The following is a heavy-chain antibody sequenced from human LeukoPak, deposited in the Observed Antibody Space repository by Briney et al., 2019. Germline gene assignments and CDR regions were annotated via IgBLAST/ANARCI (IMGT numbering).Heavy chain of an antibody. CDR2: IIPIFGTA. CDR1: GGTFSSYA. CDR3: ASRCGDYVGQLDY. V-gene: IGHV1-69*05. D-gene: IGHD4-17*01. J-gene: IGHJ4*02. Sequence: SVKVSCKASGGTFSSYAISWVRQAPGQGLEWMGRIIPIFGTANYAQKFQGRVTITTDESTSTAYMELSSLRSEDTAVYYCASRCGDYVGQLDYWGQGTLVTVSS.